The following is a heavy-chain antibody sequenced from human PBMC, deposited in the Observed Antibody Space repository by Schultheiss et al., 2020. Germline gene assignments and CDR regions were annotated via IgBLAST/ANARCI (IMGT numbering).Heavy chain of an antibody. CDR1: GFTFSSYG. J-gene: IGHJ6*02. CDR2: IWYDGSNK. CDR3: AREGSGYYTGMGYYYGMDV. Sequence: GGSLRLSRAASGFTFSSYGMHWVRQAPGKGLEWVAVIWYDGSNKYYADSVKGRFTISRDNSKNTLYLQMNSLRAEDTAVYYCAREGSGYYTGMGYYYGMDVWGQGTTVNGYS. D-gene: IGHD3-3*01. V-gene: IGHV3-33*01.